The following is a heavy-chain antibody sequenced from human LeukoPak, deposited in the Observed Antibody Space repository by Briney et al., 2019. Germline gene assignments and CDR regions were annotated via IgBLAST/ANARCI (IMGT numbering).Heavy chain of an antibody. D-gene: IGHD5-12*01. CDR1: GGTFISYT. CDR3: ASYGGYVGYFDY. J-gene: IGHJ4*02. CDR2: IIPILGIA. Sequence: ASVKVSCKASGGTFISYTISWVRQAPGQGLEWMGRIIPILGIANYAQKFQGRVTITADKSTSTAYMELSSLRSEDTAVYYCASYGGYVGYFDYWGQGTLVTVSS. V-gene: IGHV1-69*02.